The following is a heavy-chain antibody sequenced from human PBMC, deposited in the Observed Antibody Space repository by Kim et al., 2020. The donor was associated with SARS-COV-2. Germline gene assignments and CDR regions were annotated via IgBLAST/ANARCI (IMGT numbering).Heavy chain of an antibody. CDR3: ARDPGDYVWGSYRPAYFDY. V-gene: IGHV1-69*13. J-gene: IGHJ4*02. CDR2: IIPIFGTA. Sequence: SVKVSCKASGGTFSSYAISWVRQAPGQGLEWMGGIIPIFGTANYAQKFQGRVTITADESTSTAYMELSSLRSEDTAVYYCARDPGDYVWGSYRPAYFDYWGQGTLVTVSS. D-gene: IGHD3-16*02. CDR1: GGTFSSYA.